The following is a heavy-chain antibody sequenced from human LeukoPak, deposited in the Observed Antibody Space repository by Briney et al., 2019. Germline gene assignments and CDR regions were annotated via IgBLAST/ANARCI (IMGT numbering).Heavy chain of an antibody. D-gene: IGHD2-2*01. V-gene: IGHV4-34*01. CDR2: INHSGST. Sequence: GSLRLSCAASGFTFSSYSMNWVRQAPGKGLEWIGEINHSGSTNYNPSLKSRVTISVDTSKNQFSLKLSSVTAADTAVYYCARGAYCSSTSCHGFFDYWGQGTLVTVSS. CDR1: GFTFSSYS. J-gene: IGHJ4*02. CDR3: ARGAYCSSTSCHGFFDY.